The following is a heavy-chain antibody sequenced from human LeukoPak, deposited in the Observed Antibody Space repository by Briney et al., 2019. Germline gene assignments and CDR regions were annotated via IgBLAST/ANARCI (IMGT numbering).Heavy chain of an antibody. CDR1: GFTFSSYG. D-gene: IGHD3-10*01. V-gene: IGHV3-64*01. CDR3: ARDRYASGIHYFNY. CDR2: IFSNGGTT. J-gene: IGHJ4*02. Sequence: SGASLRLSCAASGFTFSSYGMHWVRQAPGEGLEYVSGIFSNGGTTYYANSVKGRFTISRDSSKNTLYLQMGSLRVEDMGVYYCARDRYASGIHYFNYWGQGTLVTVSS.